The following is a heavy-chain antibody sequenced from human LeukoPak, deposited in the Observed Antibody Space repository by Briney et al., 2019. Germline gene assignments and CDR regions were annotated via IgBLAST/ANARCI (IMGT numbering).Heavy chain of an antibody. D-gene: IGHD3-10*01. V-gene: IGHV4-34*01. CDR3: ARRGSKKSGSGSYRY. J-gene: IGHJ4*02. Sequence: SQTLSLTCAVYGGSFSGYYWSWIRQPPGQGLEWIGEITHSGSTTYNPSLKSRVTISVDTSKNQFSLKLSSVTAADTAVYYCARRGSKKSGSGSYRYWGQGTLVTVSS. CDR1: GGSFSGYY. CDR2: ITHSGST.